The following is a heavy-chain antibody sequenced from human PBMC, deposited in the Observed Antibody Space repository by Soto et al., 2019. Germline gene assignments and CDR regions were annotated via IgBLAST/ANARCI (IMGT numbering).Heavy chain of an antibody. J-gene: IGHJ2*01. CDR3: AKQNLNDWYFHL. CDR2: ISGSGGST. D-gene: IGHD1-1*01. V-gene: IGHV3-23*01. Sequence: EVQLLESGGALVQSGGSLRLSCAASGFTFSSYAMTWVRQAPGKGLEWVSAISGSGGSTYYADSVKGRFTISRDNSKNTLYLQMNSLRDEDTAVHYCAKQNLNDWYFHLWGRGTLVTVSS. CDR1: GFTFSSYA.